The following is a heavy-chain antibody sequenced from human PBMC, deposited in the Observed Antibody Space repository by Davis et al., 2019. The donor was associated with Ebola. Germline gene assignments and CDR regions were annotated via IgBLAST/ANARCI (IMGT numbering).Heavy chain of an antibody. CDR1: GFSLSSYA. CDR3: VRDYNDGIGRFDY. Sequence: PGGSLRLSCEASGFSLSSYAMHWVRQAPGKGLEWVTDIAYDGRYESYAESVKGRFTISRDNSKSTLYLQMNSLRLEDTAVYYCVRDYNDGIGRFDYWGQGTLVTVSS. V-gene: IGHV3-30*03. J-gene: IGHJ4*02. D-gene: IGHD3-16*01. CDR2: IAYDGRYE.